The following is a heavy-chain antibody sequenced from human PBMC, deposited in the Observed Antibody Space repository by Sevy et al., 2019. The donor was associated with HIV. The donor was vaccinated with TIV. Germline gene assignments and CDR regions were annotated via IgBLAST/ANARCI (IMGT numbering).Heavy chain of an antibody. J-gene: IGHJ4*02. Sequence: GGSLRLSCEASGFTFSSYEMNWVRQAPGKGLEWVSYISSSGSTIYYADSVKGRFTISRDNAKNSLYLQMNSLRAEDTAVYYCAIPRYGSGSYYIGGLDYWGQGALVTVSS. V-gene: IGHV3-48*03. D-gene: IGHD3-10*01. CDR2: ISSSGSTI. CDR1: GFTFSSYE. CDR3: AIPRYGSGSYYIGGLDY.